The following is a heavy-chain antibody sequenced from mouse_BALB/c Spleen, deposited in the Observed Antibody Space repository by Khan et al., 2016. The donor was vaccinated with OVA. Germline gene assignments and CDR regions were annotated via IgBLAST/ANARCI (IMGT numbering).Heavy chain of an antibody. CDR3: ARIKKIVATYFDY. Sequence: QVHVKQSGAELVKAGASVKMSCKASGYTFTSYWMHWVKQRLGQGLEWFAETNPTNGRTYYNEKFKSKATLTVAKSSSTAYMLLSGPTCEDSAVYYCARIKKIVATYFDYWGQGTTLTVSS. CDR1: GYTFTSYW. D-gene: IGHD1-1*01. V-gene: IGHV1S81*02. J-gene: IGHJ2*01. CDR2: TNPTNGRT.